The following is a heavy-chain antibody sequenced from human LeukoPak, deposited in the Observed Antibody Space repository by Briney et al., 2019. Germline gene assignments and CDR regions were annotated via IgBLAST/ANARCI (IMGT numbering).Heavy chain of an antibody. CDR2: IKQDGSQK. J-gene: IGHJ4*02. CDR1: GFTFDDYA. Sequence: GGSLRLSCAASGFTFDDYAMHWVRQAPGKGLEWVANIKQDGSQKYYVDSVKGRFTISRDNARNSLYLQMNSLRAEDTAVYYCAGRGIGSSWDYWGQGTLVTVSS. D-gene: IGHD6-13*01. CDR3: AGRGIGSSWDY. V-gene: IGHV3-7*02.